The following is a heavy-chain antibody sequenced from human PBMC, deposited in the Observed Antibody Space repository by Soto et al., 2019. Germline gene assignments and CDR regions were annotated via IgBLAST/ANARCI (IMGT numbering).Heavy chain of an antibody. J-gene: IGHJ3*01. Sequence: QVQLKESGPGLVKPADTLSLKCTVSGCSITPYYLSWIRQTPGGGLEWIGYVSYTGHTNYNPCLKSRVSISADTSKNEFSLKLTSLTAADAAIYFCARQKYTVVTAFDVWGQGTMVAVSS. CDR2: VSYTGHT. V-gene: IGHV4-59*07. CDR3: ARQKYTVVTAFDV. D-gene: IGHD2-15*01. CDR1: GCSITPYY.